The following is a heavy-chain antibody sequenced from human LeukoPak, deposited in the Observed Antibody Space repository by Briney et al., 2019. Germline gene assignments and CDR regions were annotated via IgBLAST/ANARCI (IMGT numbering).Heavy chain of an antibody. CDR3: ARGSGSHFDS. V-gene: IGHV3-64*01. J-gene: IGHJ4*02. CDR1: GFTFSSYA. D-gene: IGHD3-22*01. CDR2: ISSNGGST. Sequence: GGSLRLSCAASGFTFSSYAMHWVRQAPGKGLEYVSAISSNGGSTSYANSVKGRFTISRDNSKNTLYLQMGSLRAEDTAVYYCARGSGSHFDSWGQGTLVTVSS.